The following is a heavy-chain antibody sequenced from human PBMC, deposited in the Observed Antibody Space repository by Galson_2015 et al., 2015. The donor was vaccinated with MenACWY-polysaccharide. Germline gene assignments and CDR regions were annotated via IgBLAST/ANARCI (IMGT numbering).Heavy chain of an antibody. CDR1: GSTFSSYS. J-gene: IGHJ4*02. V-gene: IGHV3-48*02. CDR3: ARVRGPTVATWYFDY. CDR2: IITSGSTR. D-gene: IGHD4-23*01. Sequence: SLRLSCAGSGSTFSSYSIIWVRQAPGKGLEWVSYIITSGSTRYYADSVKGRFTVSRDNAKNSVYLQMNSLRDEDTAVYYCARVRGPTVATWYFDYWGQGTLVTVSS.